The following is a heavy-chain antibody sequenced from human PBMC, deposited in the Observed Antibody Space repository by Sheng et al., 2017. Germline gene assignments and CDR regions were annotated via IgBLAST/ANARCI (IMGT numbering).Heavy chain of an antibody. V-gene: IGHV4-30-4*08. D-gene: IGHD3-3*01. Sequence: QVQLQESGPGLVKPSQTLSLTCTVSGGSISSGDYYWSWIRQPPGKGLEWIGYIYYSGSTYYNPSLKSRVTISVDTSKNQFSLKLSSVTAADTAVYYCARALTIFGVVTDGYFDYWGQGTLVTV. CDR3: ARALTIFGVVTDGYFDY. CDR1: GGSISSGDYY. J-gene: IGHJ4*02. CDR2: IYYSGST.